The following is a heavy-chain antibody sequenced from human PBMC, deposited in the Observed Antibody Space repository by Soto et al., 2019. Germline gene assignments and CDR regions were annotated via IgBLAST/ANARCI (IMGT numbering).Heavy chain of an antibody. CDR2: ISYDGSNK. V-gene: IGHV3-30-3*01. D-gene: IGHD1-7*01. CDR1: GFTFSSYA. Sequence: LRLSCAASGFTFSSYAMHWVRQAPGKGLEWVAVISYDGSNKYYADSVKGRFTISRDNSKNTLYLQMNSLRAEDTAVYYCARDRGTNYAIYYYYGMDVWGQGTTVTVSS. CDR3: ARDRGTNYAIYYYYGMDV. J-gene: IGHJ6*02.